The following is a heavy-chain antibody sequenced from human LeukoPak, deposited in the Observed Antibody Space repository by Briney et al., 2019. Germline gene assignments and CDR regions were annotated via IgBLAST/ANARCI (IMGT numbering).Heavy chain of an antibody. CDR3: ARDRKIFGDFYGTDV. CDR2: VNHSGST. V-gene: IGHV4-34*01. Sequence: SETLSLTCAVYGGSFSGYYWSWIRQPPGKGLEWIGEVNHSGSTNYNPSLKSRVTISVDTSKNQFSLKLSSVTAADTAVYYCARDRKIFGDFYGTDVWGQGTTVTVSS. D-gene: IGHD3-3*01. J-gene: IGHJ6*02. CDR1: GGSFSGYY.